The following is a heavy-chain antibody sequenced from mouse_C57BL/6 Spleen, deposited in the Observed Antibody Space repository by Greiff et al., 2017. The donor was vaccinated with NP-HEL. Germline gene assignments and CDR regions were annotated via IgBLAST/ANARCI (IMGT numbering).Heavy chain of an antibody. Sequence: VQLQQPGAELVMPGASVKLSCKASGYTFTSYWMHWVKQRPGQGLEWIGEIDPSDSYTNYNQKFKGKSTLTVDKSSSTAYMQLSSLTSEDSAVYYCARGGTTAHYAMDYWGQETSVTVSS. D-gene: IGHD1-2*01. J-gene: IGHJ4*01. CDR1: GYTFTSYW. CDR3: ARGGTTAHYAMDY. V-gene: IGHV1-69*01. CDR2: IDPSDSYT.